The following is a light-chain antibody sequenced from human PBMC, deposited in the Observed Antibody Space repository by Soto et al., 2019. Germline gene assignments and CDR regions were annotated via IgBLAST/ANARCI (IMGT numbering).Light chain of an antibody. V-gene: IGKV3-15*01. CDR3: QHYYNWPRT. Sequence: EIVMTQSPATLSVSPGDRVTLSCRASQSVGRNLAWYQQKPGQAPRLLIYGASTRATGIPVSFSGSGSGTEFTLTISSLQSEDFAVYFCQHYYNWPRTFGQGTKVDIK. CDR2: GAS. J-gene: IGKJ1*01. CDR1: QSVGRN.